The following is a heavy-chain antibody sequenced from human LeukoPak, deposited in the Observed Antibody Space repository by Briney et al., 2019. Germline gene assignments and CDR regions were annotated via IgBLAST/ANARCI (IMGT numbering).Heavy chain of an antibody. D-gene: IGHD3-16*01. V-gene: IGHV3-74*01. J-gene: IGHJ4*02. CDR2: IKTDGTYT. CDR1: GFTFGAYW. Sequence: GGSLRLSCVASGFTFGAYWMHWVRRVPGKGLVWVSGIKTDGTYTNYADSVKGRFTISRDNAKNTLYLQMNSLRAEDTAVYYCAGRLFGTWNYWGQGTQVTVSS. CDR3: AGRLFGTWNY.